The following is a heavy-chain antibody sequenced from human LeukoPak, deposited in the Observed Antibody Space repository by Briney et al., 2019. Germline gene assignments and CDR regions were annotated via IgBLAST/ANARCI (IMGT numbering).Heavy chain of an antibody. CDR1: GFTFSTYS. J-gene: IGHJ4*02. V-gene: IGHV3-48*01. CDR3: ARDLIKWKYISGYFDY. Sequence: PGGSLRLSCAASGFTFSTYSMNWVRQAPGKGLEWVSYISSSTTTIYCADSVKGRFTISRDNAKNSLYLQMNSLRAEDTAVYYCARDLIKWKYISGYFDYWGQGTLVTVSS. D-gene: IGHD1-7*01. CDR2: ISSSTTTI.